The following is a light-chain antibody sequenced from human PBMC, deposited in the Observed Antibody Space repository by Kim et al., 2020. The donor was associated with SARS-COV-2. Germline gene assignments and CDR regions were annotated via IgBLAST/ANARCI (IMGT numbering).Light chain of an antibody. CDR3: QSYDSSNHWV. CDR2: VNN. CDR1: RGSVPYNY. J-gene: IGLJ3*02. V-gene: IGLV6-57*02. Sequence: KTVRTPYTGSRGSVPYNYVQRYAQRPGRAPASVIDVNNQTPSGVPDRFSGSIDSSSSSASHTIAGLKTEDEADYYCQSYDSSNHWVFGGGTHLTVL.